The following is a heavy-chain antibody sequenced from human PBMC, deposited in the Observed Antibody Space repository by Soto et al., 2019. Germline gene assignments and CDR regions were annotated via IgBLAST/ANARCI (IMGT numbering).Heavy chain of an antibody. CDR1: GGTFSSYA. CDR2: IIPIFGTA. D-gene: IGHD6-6*01. CDR3: AREIRYSSSSGPYYYYYGMDV. J-gene: IGHJ6*02. Sequence: SVKVSCKASGGTFSSYAISWVRQAPGQGLEWMGGIIPIFGTANYAQKFQGRVTITADKSTSTAYMELSSLRSEDTAVYYCAREIRYSSSSGPYYYYYGMDVWGQGTTATVSS. V-gene: IGHV1-69*06.